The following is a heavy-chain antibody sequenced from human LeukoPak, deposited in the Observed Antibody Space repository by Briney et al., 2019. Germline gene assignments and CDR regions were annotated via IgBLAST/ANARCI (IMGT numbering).Heavy chain of an antibody. CDR1: GFTFSNYA. CDR2: ISYDGSNK. V-gene: IGHV3-30*04. CDR3: ARGGVYSGSYRTYYFDY. D-gene: IGHD1-26*01. J-gene: IGHJ4*02. Sequence: PGRSLRLSCAASGFTFSNYAMHWVRQAPGKGLEGVAVISYDGSNKYYADSVKGRFTISRDNSKNTLYLQMNSLRAEDTAVYYCARGGVYSGSYRTYYFDYWGQGTLVTVSS.